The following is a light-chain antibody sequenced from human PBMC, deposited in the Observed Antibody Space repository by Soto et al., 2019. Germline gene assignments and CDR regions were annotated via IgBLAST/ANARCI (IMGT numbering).Light chain of an antibody. CDR1: LSVSSSY. V-gene: IGKV3-20*01. J-gene: IGKJ1*01. Sequence: IILPPSPATLSVSPGERATLSCRASLSVSSSYFAWYQQTPGHAPRLLIDGASSRATGPPDRFSGSGSGTDFTLTISRLEPEDFAVYCCQEYNYRPGTFGEGTKV. CDR2: GAS. CDR3: QEYNYRPGT.